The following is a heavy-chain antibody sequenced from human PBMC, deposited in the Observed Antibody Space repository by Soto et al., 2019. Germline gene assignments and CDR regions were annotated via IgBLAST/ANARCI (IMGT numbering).Heavy chain of an antibody. CDR1: GYTFTSYA. CDR3: ARVPIAAAGAHFDY. J-gene: IGHJ4*02. Sequence: ASVKVSCKASGYTFTSYAMHWVRQAPGQRLEWMGWINAGNGNTKYSQKFQGRVTITRDTSTSTVYMELSSLRSEDTAVYYCARVPIAAAGAHFDYWGQGTLVTVSS. D-gene: IGHD6-13*01. CDR2: INAGNGNT. V-gene: IGHV1-3*01.